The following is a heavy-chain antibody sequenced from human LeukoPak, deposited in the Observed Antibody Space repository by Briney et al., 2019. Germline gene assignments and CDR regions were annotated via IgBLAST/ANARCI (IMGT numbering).Heavy chain of an antibody. Sequence: GRSLRLSCAASGFTFSSYSMNWVRQAPGKGLEWVSSISSSSSYIYYADSVEGRFTISRDNAKNSLYLQMNSLRAENTAVYYCARDGELRYFDYWGQGTLDTVSS. CDR3: ARDGELRYFDY. D-gene: IGHD3-9*01. J-gene: IGHJ4*02. CDR2: ISSSSSYI. V-gene: IGHV3-21*01. CDR1: GFTFSSYS.